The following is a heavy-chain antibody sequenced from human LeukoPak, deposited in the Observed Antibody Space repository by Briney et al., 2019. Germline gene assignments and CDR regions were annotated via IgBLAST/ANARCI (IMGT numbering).Heavy chain of an antibody. CDR1: GFTFDDYA. V-gene: IGHV3-9*01. CDR2: ISWNSGSI. D-gene: IGHD2-21*02. J-gene: IGHJ4*02. CDR3: AKDLVLVTANFDY. Sequence: GGSLRLSCAASGFTFDDYAMPWVRQAPGKGLEWVSGISWNSGSIGYADSVKGRFTISRDNSKNTLYLQMNSLRAEDTAVYYCAKDLVLVTANFDYWGQGTLVTVSS.